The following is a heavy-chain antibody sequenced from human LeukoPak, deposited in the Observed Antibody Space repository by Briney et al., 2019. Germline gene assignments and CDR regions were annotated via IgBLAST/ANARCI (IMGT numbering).Heavy chain of an antibody. CDR1: GLTFSSYS. CDR3: ARSRVRGVNWFDP. D-gene: IGHD3-10*01. J-gene: IGHJ5*02. V-gene: IGHV3-21*01. Sequence: GGSLRLSCAASGLTFSSYSMNWVRQAPGKGLEWVSSISSSSSYIYYADSVKGRFTISRDNAKNSLYLQMNSLRAEDTAVYYCARSRVRGVNWFDPWGQGTLVTVSS. CDR2: ISSSSSYI.